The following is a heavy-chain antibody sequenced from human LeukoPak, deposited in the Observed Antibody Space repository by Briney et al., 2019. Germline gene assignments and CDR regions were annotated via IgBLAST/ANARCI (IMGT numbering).Heavy chain of an antibody. V-gene: IGHV4-39*07. Sequence: SETLSLTCTVSGGSMSSSSYYWGWIRQPPGKGLEWIGSIYYSGSTYYNPSLKSRVTISVDTSKNQFSLKLSSVTAADTAVYYCARERSGSYPPYYFDYWGQGALVTVSS. D-gene: IGHD1-26*01. CDR3: ARERSGSYPPYYFDY. CDR1: GGSMSSSSYY. CDR2: IYYSGST. J-gene: IGHJ4*02.